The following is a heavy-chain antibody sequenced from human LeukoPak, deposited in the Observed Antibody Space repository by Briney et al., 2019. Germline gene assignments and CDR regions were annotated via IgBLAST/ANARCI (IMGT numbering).Heavy chain of an antibody. CDR2: IYYREST. Sequence: PSETLSLTCTVSGGSISGYYWSWIRQPPGKGLEWIGYIYYRESTNYNPSLKSRVTISVDTSKNQLSLKLSSVTAADTAMYYCARGETAPLYYYYMDVWGKGTTVSVSS. CDR1: GGSISGYY. V-gene: IGHV4-59*01. D-gene: IGHD1-26*01. CDR3: ARGETAPLYYYYMDV. J-gene: IGHJ6*03.